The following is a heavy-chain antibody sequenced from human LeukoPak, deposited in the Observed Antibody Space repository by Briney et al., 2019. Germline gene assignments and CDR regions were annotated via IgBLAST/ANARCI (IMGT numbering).Heavy chain of an antibody. D-gene: IGHD3-9*01. V-gene: IGHV3-48*04. CDR3: ARNYPGGGGGRYFDWLPVL. Sequence: GGSLRLSCAASGFTFSSNGMNWVRQAPGKGLEWVSYISATGGTIYYADSVKGRFTISRDNAKNSLYLQMNSLRVEDTALYYCARNYPGGGGGRYFDWLPVLWGQGTLVTVSS. J-gene: IGHJ4*02. CDR1: GFTFSSNG. CDR2: ISATGGTI.